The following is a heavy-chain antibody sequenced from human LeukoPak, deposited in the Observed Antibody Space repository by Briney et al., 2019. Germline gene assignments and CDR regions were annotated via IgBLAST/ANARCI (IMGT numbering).Heavy chain of an antibody. CDR3: ATDSLMITFGGVIDQYGMDV. CDR1: GYTLTELS. D-gene: IGHD3-16*02. V-gene: IGHV1-24*01. J-gene: IGHJ6*02. Sequence: ASVKVSCTVSGYTLTELSMHWVRQAPGKGLEWMGGFDPEDGETIYAQKFQGRVTMTEDTSTDTAYMELSSLRSEDTAVYYCATDSLMITFGGVIDQYGMDVWGQGTTVTVSS. CDR2: FDPEDGET.